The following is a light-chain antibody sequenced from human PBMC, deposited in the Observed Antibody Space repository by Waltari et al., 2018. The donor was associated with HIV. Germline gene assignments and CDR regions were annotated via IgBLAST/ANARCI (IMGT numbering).Light chain of an antibody. V-gene: IGLV1-44*01. CDR1: SSNIGSNP. CDR3: AAWDDSLNGHVL. CDR2: NNN. J-gene: IGLJ2*01. Sequence: QSVLTQSPSASGTPGQRVTFSCSGSSSNIGSNPVDWYQKLPGTAPRLLIYNNNQRPSGVPDRFSGSKSGTSASLAISGLQSEDEADYYCAAWDDSLNGHVLFGGGTKLTVL.